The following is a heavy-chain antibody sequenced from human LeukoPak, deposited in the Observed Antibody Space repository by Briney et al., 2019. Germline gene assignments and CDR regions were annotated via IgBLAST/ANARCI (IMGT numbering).Heavy chain of an antibody. J-gene: IGHJ6*02. V-gene: IGHV1-46*01. CDR3: ARDRAFEWELLGGMDV. CDR1: GYTFTSYG. Sequence: ASVKVSCKASGYTFTSYGISWVRQAPGQGLEWMGIINPSGGSTSYAQKFQGRVTMTRDTSTSTVYMELSSLRSEDTAVYYCARDRAFEWELLGGMDVWGQGTTVTVSS. D-gene: IGHD1-26*01. CDR2: INPSGGST.